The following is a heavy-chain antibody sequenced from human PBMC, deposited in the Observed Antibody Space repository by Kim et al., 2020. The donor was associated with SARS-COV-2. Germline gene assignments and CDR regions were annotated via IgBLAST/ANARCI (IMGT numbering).Heavy chain of an antibody. J-gene: IGHJ5*02. Sequence: GGSLRLSCVASGLTFSNYWMNWVRQAPGKGLEWVANMNQDGSVKRYVDSVKGRFTVSRDNAKNSLYLQMNTMGAEDTALYYWTTGTTSWGQGIRVTVPS. CDR2: MNQDGSVK. CDR1: GLTFSNYW. V-gene: IGHV3-7*05. CDR3: TTGTTS.